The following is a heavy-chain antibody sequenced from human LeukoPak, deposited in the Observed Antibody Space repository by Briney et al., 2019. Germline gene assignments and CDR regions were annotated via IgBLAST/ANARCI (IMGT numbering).Heavy chain of an antibody. D-gene: IGHD1-7*01. V-gene: IGHV4-30-4*08. CDR3: ARAPLYNWNSYYYMDV. CDR1: GGSISSGDYY. Sequence: PSETLSLTCTVSGGSISSGDYYWSWIRQPPGKGLEWIGYIYYSGSTYCNPSLKSRVTISVDTSKNQFSLKLSSVTAADTAVYYCARAPLYNWNSYYYMDVWGKGTTVTVSS. CDR2: IYYSGST. J-gene: IGHJ6*03.